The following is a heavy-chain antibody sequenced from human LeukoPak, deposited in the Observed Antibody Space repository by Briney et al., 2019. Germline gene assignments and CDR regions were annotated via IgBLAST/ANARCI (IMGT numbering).Heavy chain of an antibody. CDR1: GGSISSYY. J-gene: IGHJ5*02. CDR2: IYYSGST. CDR3: ARGRYYDILTAYYIGWFDP. V-gene: IGHV4-59*01. Sequence: SETLSLTCTVSGGSISSYYWSWIRQPPGKGLEWIGYIYYSGSTNYNPSLKSRVTISVDTSKNQFSLKLNSVTAADTAVYYCARGRYYDILTAYYIGWFDPWGQGTLVTVSS. D-gene: IGHD3-9*01.